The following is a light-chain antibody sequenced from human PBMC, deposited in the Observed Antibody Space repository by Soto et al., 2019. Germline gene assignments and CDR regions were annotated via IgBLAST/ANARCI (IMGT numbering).Light chain of an antibody. Sequence: DILLTQSPATLSLSPGERVTLSCRATQRVSSSVAWYQQKSGQAPRLLIYDASVRATGIPARFSGSGSGTDFTITISSLEPEDFAVYYCQLSQQRSNWPPITFGQGTRLDIK. CDR1: QRVSSS. CDR3: QLSQQRSNWPPIT. J-gene: IGKJ5*01. V-gene: IGKV3-11*01. CDR2: DAS.